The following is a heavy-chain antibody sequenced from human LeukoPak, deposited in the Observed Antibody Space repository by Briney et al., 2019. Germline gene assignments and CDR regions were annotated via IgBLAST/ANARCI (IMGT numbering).Heavy chain of an antibody. CDR1: GFSFSTYG. CDR2: ISYDGSNK. V-gene: IGHV3-30*19. CDR3: AREEPVPAAIVSLYYYYYMDV. D-gene: IGHD2-2*01. Sequence: GGSLRLSCAASGFSFSTYGMHWVRQAPGKGLEWVAVISYDGSNKYYADSVKGRFTISRDNSKNTLYLQMNSLRAEDTAVYYCAREEPVPAAIVSLYYYYYMDVWGKGTTVTVSS. J-gene: IGHJ6*03.